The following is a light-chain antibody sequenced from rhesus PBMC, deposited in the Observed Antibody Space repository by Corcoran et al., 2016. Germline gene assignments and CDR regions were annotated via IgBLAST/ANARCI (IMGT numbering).Light chain of an antibody. Sequence: DIQMTQSPSSLSASAGDTVTITCRTSQGISTYLNWYQQKPGKPPKRMIYGASSLEMGVPSRFSVSGSGTEFTLTISSLQPEDFATYYCLRHNSNPPAFGQGTKVEIK. CDR3: LRHNSNPPA. CDR1: QGISTY. CDR2: GAS. V-gene: IGKV1-43*01. J-gene: IGKJ1*01.